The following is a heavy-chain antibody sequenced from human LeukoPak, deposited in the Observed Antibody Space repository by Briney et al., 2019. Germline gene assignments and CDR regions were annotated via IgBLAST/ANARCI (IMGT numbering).Heavy chain of an antibody. Sequence: GGSLRLSCSASRFSLSSYNMHWVRQAPGKGLEFVSGVSSDWGTTDYADSARDRFTISRDNSENTLYLQMSSLRAEDTAIYYCVRGLYGLGWDYWGPGTLVTVSS. V-gene: IGHV3-64D*06. CDR3: VRGLYGLGWDY. D-gene: IGHD3-10*01. J-gene: IGHJ4*02. CDR2: VSSDWGTT. CDR1: RFSLSSYN.